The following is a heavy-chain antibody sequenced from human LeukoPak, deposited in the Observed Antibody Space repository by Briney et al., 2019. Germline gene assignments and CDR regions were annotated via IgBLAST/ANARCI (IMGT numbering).Heavy chain of an antibody. CDR2: IYYSGST. D-gene: IGHD2-15*01. Sequence: SETLSLTCTVSGGSIGSYYWSGIRPPPGKGLDWIGYIYYSGSTNYNPPLHSRVTIPVHTSQNQISLKVNSVTAADTAVYYCARVAGGSVLFFASKYMDVWGKGTTVTVSS. CDR3: ARVAGGSVLFFASKYMDV. V-gene: IGHV4-59*01. J-gene: IGHJ6*03. CDR1: GGSIGSYY.